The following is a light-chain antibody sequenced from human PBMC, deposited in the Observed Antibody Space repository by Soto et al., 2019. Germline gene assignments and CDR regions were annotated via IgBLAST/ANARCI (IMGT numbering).Light chain of an antibody. J-gene: IGKJ4*01. CDR1: QSLLHSNGYNY. CDR3: MQALQTPPT. V-gene: IGKV2-28*01. CDR2: LGS. Sequence: DIVMTQSPLSLPVTPGEPASISCRSSQSLLHSNGYNYLDWYLQKPGQSPQLLIYLGSNRASGVPDRFSGSGSGTDFTLKISRVEAEDVGVYYCMQALQTPPTCXGGTKVDIK.